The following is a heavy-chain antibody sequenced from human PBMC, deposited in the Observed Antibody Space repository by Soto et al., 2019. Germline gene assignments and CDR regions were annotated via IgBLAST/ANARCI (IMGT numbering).Heavy chain of an antibody. V-gene: IGHV3-23*01. CDR3: AKGRSYYYYYGVDV. CDR2: IIDSGAST. J-gene: IGHJ6*04. Sequence: GGSLRLSCAASGFTFRSCAMGWVRQAPGKGLEWVSDIIDSGASTYYADSVKGRFTISRDNSKSTLYLQMNSLRAEDTALYYCAKGRSYYYYYGVDVWGEGTTVTVSS. CDR1: GFTFRSCA.